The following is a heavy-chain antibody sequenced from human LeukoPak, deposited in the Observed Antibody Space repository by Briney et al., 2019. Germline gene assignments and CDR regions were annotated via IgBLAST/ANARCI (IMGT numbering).Heavy chain of an antibody. CDR3: ARGALWFGELLPLFDY. V-gene: IGHV3-21*01. CDR1: GFTFSSYS. CDR2: ISSSSSYI. J-gene: IGHJ4*02. Sequence: GGSLRLSRAASGFTFSSYSMNWVRQAPGKGLEWVSSISSSSSYIYYADSVKGRFTISRDNAKNSLYLQMNSLRAEDTAVYYCARGALWFGELLPLFDYWGQGTLVTVSS. D-gene: IGHD3-10*01.